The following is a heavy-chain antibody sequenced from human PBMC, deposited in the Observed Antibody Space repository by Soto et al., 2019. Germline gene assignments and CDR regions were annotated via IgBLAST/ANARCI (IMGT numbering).Heavy chain of an antibody. Sequence: QVQLQQWGAGLLKPSETLSLTCAVYGGSFSGYYWTWIRQPPGTGLEWIGEINHRGSTNYNPSLNSRVTISVDASRNPFSLKRTSVTAADTAVYYCARANITGLFDYWGQGTLVTVSS. J-gene: IGHJ4*02. CDR1: GGSFSGYY. CDR2: INHRGST. D-gene: IGHD3-10*01. CDR3: ARANITGLFDY. V-gene: IGHV4-34*01.